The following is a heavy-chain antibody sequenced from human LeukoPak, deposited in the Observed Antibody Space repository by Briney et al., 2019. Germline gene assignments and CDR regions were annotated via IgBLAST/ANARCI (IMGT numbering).Heavy chain of an antibody. CDR1: GFTFSSYA. Sequence: GGSLRLSCAASGFTFSSYAMSWVRQAPGKGLERVSAIGGSGVSTYYADSVKGRFTISRDNSKNTLYLQMNSLRAEDTAVYYCAKGWRGYSYNYWGQGTLVTVSS. CDR2: IGGSGVST. D-gene: IGHD5-18*01. CDR3: AKGWRGYSYNY. J-gene: IGHJ4*02. V-gene: IGHV3-23*01.